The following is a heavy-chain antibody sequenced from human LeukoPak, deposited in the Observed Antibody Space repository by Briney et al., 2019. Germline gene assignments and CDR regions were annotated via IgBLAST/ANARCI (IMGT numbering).Heavy chain of an antibody. D-gene: IGHD2/OR15-2a*01. CDR1: GNYW. J-gene: IGHJ4*02. CDR3: VSFYETY. V-gene: IGHV3-74*01. Sequence: GGSLRLSWAASGNYWMHWVRQAPGKGLVWVSHINSDGSWTSYADSVKGRFTISKDNAKNTVYLQMNNLRAEDTAVYYCVSFYETYWGRGTLVTVSS. CDR2: INSDGSWT.